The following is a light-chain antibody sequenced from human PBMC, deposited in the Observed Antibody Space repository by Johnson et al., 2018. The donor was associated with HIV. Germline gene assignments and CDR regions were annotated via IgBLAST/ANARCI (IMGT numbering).Light chain of an antibody. CDR3: GAWDSSLGPHYV. CDR1: SSNIGSND. Sequence: QLVLTQPPSVSAAPGQKVTVSCSGSSSNIGSNDVSWYQQFPGAAPKLLIYEKNKRPSGIPDRFSASMSGTSATLDITGLQTGDEGDYYCGAWDSSLGPHYVFGTGTRVTVL. V-gene: IGLV1-51*02. J-gene: IGLJ1*01. CDR2: EKN.